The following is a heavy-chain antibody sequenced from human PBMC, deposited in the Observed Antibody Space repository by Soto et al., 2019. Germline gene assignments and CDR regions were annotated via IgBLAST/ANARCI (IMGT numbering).Heavy chain of an antibody. CDR2: ISGNGAGT. J-gene: IGHJ4*02. CDR3: ARFGDGLGTCY. D-gene: IGHD3-10*01. Sequence: EVQLLESGGGLVQPGGSLRLSCAASGFTFSSYAFTWVRQSPGKGLEWVSSISGNGAGTYHADSVKGRFTISRDNFKNTLFLQMTSLRAEDTAVYYCARFGDGLGTCYWGQGTLVTVSS. V-gene: IGHV3-23*01. CDR1: GFTFSSYA.